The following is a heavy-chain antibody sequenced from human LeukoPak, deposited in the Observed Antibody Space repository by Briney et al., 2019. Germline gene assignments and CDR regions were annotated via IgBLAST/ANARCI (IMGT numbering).Heavy chain of an antibody. CDR1: GGSITGGNYD. J-gene: IGHJ3*02. V-gene: IGHV4-61*02. CDR3: ARRVGWNAFDI. CDR2: IYTSGST. D-gene: IGHD1-26*01. Sequence: SETLSLTCTVSGGSITGGNYDWSWVRQPAGKGLEWIGRIYTSGSTNYNPSLKSRVAISLDTSENQVSLKLISVTAADTAIYYCARRVGWNAFDIWGQGTVVTVSS.